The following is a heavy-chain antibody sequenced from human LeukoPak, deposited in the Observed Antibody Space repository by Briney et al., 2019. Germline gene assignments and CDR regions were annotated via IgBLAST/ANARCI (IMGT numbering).Heavy chain of an antibody. CDR2: ISAYNGNT. V-gene: IGHV1-18*01. D-gene: IGHD1-7*01. CDR3: AVETGTTVDY. Sequence: ASVKVSGKAAGYTVTSYGISRVRQAPGQGLEWMGWISAYNGNTNYAQKLQGRVTMTTDTSTSTAYMELRSLRSDDTAVYYCAVETGTTVDYWGQGTLVSVSS. J-gene: IGHJ4*02. CDR1: GYTVTSYG.